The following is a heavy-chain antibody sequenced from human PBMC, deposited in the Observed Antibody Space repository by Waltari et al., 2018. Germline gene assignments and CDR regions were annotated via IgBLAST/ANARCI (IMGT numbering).Heavy chain of an antibody. CDR2: IKSKTDGGTT. V-gene: IGHV3-15*01. J-gene: IGHJ4*02. CDR3: AREEGIAAERAY. CDR1: GFTFSNAW. Sequence: EVQLVESGGGLVKPGGSLRLSCAASGFTFSNAWMSWVRQAPGKGLEWVGRIKSKTDGGTTDYAAPVKGRFTISRDDSKNTLYLQMNSLKTEDTAVYYCAREEGIAAERAYWGQGTLVTVSS. D-gene: IGHD6-13*01.